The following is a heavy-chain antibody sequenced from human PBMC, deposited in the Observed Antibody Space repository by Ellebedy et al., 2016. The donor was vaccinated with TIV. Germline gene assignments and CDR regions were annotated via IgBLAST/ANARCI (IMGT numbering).Heavy chain of an antibody. J-gene: IGHJ3*02. CDR3: VSDAFDI. Sequence: GGSLRLSXATSGFTFNIYAMTWVRQAPGRGLEWVSSLAGNGVREYYADSVKGRFTISRDNSKNTLYLQMSSLRAEDTAVYYCVSDAFDIWGQGTMVTVSS. CDR2: LAGNGVRE. CDR1: GFTFNIYA. V-gene: IGHV3-23*01.